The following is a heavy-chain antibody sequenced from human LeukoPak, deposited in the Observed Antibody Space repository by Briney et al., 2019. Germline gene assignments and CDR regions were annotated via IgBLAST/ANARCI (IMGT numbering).Heavy chain of an antibody. CDR1: GFTFSSHA. CDR2: ISGSGGST. CDR3: AKAGAVAGTDWFDP. V-gene: IGHV3-23*01. J-gene: IGHJ5*02. D-gene: IGHD6-19*01. Sequence: GGSLRLSCAASGFTFSSHAMSWVRQAPGKGLEWVSAISGSGGSTYYADSVKGRFTISRDNSKNTLYLQMNSLGAEDTAVYYCAKAGAVAGTDWFDPWGQGTLVTVSS.